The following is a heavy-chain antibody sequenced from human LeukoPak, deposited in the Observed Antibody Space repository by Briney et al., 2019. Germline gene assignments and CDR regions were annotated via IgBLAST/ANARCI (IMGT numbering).Heavy chain of an antibody. D-gene: IGHD3-22*01. CDR2: IIPIFGTA. CDR3: ARRGYYDSSGFYYFDY. V-gene: IGHV1-69*13. Sequence: GASVKVSCKASGYTFTGYYMHWVRQAPGQGLEWMGGIIPIFGTANYAQKFQGGVTITADESTSTAYMELSSLRSEDTAVYYCARRGYYDSSGFYYFDYWGQGTLVTVSS. J-gene: IGHJ4*02. CDR1: GYTFTGYY.